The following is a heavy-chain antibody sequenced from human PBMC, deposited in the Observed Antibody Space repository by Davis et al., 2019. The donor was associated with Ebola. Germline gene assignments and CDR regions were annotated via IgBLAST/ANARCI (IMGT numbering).Heavy chain of an antibody. CDR1: GFSFSSTW. D-gene: IGHD3-10*01. CDR2: IHSDGTST. V-gene: IGHV3-74*01. Sequence: HTGRSLKISCAASGFSFSSTWMHWVRQAPGKGLVWVSRIHSDGTSTIYTDSVKGRFTISRDNAKNTLYLQMNSLRAEDTAVYYCARDRYYTIDVWGQGTTVTVSS. J-gene: IGHJ6*02. CDR3: ARDRYYTIDV.